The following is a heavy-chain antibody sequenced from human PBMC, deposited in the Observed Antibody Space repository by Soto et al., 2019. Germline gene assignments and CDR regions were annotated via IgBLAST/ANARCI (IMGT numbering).Heavy chain of an antibody. D-gene: IGHD3-10*01. CDR1: GFIVSSNY. CDR3: ARGDGALDV. J-gene: IGHJ3*01. V-gene: IGHV3-66*01. Sequence: EVQLVESGGGLVQPGGSLRLSCAASGFIVSSNYMSWVRQAPGKGLEWVSVIYTSGSTYYADSVKGRFTISRDNSKNIVYLQMNSLRAEDTAVYYCARGDGALDVWGQGTLVTDS. CDR2: IYTSGST.